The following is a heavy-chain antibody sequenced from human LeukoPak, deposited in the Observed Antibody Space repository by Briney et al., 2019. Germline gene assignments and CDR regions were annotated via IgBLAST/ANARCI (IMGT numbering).Heavy chain of an antibody. D-gene: IGHD3-3*01. CDR3: ARSPLEGYDFWSGYLYYFDY. J-gene: IGHJ4*02. V-gene: IGHV4-59*01. Sequence: SETLSLTCTVSGGSISSYYWSWIRQPPGKGLEWIGYIYYSGSTNYNPSLKSRVTISVDTSKKQFSLKLSSVTAADTAVNYCARSPLEGYDFWSGYLYYFDYWGQGTLVTVSP. CDR2: IYYSGST. CDR1: GGSISSYY.